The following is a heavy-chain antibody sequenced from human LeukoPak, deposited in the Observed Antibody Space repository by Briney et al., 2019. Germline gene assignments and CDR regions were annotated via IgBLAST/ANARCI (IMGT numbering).Heavy chain of an antibody. Sequence: GGSLRLSCAASGFTFSSYAMSWVRQAPGKGLEWVSAISGSGGSTYYADSVKGRFTISRDNSKNTLYLQMNSLRAEDTAVYYCAKDKIVVVVAATPMNWFDPWGQGTLVTVSS. J-gene: IGHJ5*02. D-gene: IGHD2-15*01. CDR1: GFTFSSYA. CDR3: AKDKIVVVVAATPMNWFDP. V-gene: IGHV3-23*01. CDR2: ISGSGGST.